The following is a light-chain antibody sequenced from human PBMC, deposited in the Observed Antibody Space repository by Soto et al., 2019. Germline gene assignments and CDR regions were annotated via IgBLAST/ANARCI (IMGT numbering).Light chain of an antibody. V-gene: IGLV1-44*01. J-gene: IGLJ2*01. CDR2: SNN. CDR3: AAWDDSLNGVV. CDR1: SSNIGSNT. Sequence: QSVLTQPPSASGTPGQRVTISCSGSSSNIGSNTVNWYQQLPGTAPKLLIYSNNQRPSGVPDRFSGSKSGTSASLAISGLQPEDEADYYCAAWDDSLNGVVFGGGPQLTVL.